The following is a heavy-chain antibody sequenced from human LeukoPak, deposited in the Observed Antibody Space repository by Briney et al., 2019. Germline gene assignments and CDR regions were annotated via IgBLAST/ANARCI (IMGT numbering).Heavy chain of an antibody. CDR1: GFTFSSYA. V-gene: IGHV3-23*01. D-gene: IGHD6-13*01. CDR2: ISGSGGST. Sequence: TGGSLRLSCAASGFTFSSYAMSWVRQAPGKGLEWVSAISGSGGSTYYADSVKGRFTISRDNSKNTLYLQMNSLRAEDTAVYYCAKDGGEYSSSWYGYFDYWGQGTLVTVSS. CDR3: AKDGGEYSSSWYGYFDY. J-gene: IGHJ4*02.